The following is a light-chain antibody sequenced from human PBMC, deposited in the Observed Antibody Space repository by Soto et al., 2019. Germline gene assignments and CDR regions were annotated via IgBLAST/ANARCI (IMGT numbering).Light chain of an antibody. CDR3: QQYIKWPIT. CDR1: QNVSSN. V-gene: IGKV3-15*01. Sequence: EIVLTQSPATLSVFPGDRATLSCRASQNVSSNLAWYQQKPGQAPRLLISDASTRATGIPARFSGSGSGTEFTLTVSSLQSEDFAVYYCQQYIKWPITFGQGTRLEI. CDR2: DAS. J-gene: IGKJ5*01.